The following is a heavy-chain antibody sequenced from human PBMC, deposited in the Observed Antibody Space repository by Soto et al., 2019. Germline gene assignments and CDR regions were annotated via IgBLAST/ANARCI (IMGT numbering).Heavy chain of an antibody. CDR1: GGSISSYY. CDR2: IYYSGST. D-gene: IGHD3-3*01. V-gene: IGHV4-59*01. J-gene: IGHJ3*02. Sequence: SETLSLTCTVSGGSISSYYWSWIRQPPGKGLEWIGYIYYSGSTNYNPSLKSRVTISVDTSKNQFSLKLSSVTAADTAVYYCARRLRITIFGVVNSDAFDIWGQGTMVTVSS. CDR3: ARRLRITIFGVVNSDAFDI.